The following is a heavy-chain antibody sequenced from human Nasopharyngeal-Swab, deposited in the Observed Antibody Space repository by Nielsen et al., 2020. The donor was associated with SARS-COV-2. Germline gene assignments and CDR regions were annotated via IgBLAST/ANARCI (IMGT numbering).Heavy chain of an antibody. CDR3: AHNVAAAVLAEYFQH. J-gene: IGHJ1*01. Sequence: WIRQPPGKALEWLALIYWDDDKRYSPSLKSRLTITKDTSKNQVVLTMTNMDPVDTATYYCAHNVAAAVLAEYFQHWGQGTLVTVSS. V-gene: IGHV2-5*02. D-gene: IGHD6-13*01. CDR2: IYWDDDK.